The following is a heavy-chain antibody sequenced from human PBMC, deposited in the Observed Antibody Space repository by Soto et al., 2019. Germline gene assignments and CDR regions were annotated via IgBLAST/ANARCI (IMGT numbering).Heavy chain of an antibody. V-gene: IGHV4-38-2*02. D-gene: IGHD6-19*01. CDR1: GYYIRSGFY. CDR3: ARDRSSSGWRRRPFDI. CDR2: MFHSGST. Sequence: SETLSLTCAVSGYYIRSGFYWGWIRQPPGKGLEWIGIMFHSGSTYYNPSLQSRVTISVDTSKNQVSLKLTSVTVADTAVYYCARDRSSSGWRRRPFDIWGQGTMVTVSS. J-gene: IGHJ3*02.